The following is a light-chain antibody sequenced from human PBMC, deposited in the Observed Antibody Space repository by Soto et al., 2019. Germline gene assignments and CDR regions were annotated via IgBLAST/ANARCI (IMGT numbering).Light chain of an antibody. CDR2: DAS. CDR3: QQRSNWPLT. V-gene: IGKV3-11*01. CDR1: HSVGNY. Sequence: IVLTQSPATLSVSPGERATLSCRASHSVGNYLAWYQQKPGQAPRLLIYDASNRATGTAARFSGSGSGTDFTLTISSLEPEDSALYHCQQRSNWPLTFGGGTKVEIK. J-gene: IGKJ4*01.